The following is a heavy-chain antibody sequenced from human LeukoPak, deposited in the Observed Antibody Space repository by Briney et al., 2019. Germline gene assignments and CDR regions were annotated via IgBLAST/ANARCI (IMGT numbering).Heavy chain of an antibody. CDR2: INHSGST. J-gene: IGHJ4*02. D-gene: IGHD1-26*01. CDR1: GGSFSGYY. Sequence: SETLSLTCAVYGGSFSGYYWSWIRQPPGKGLEWIGEINHSGSTNYNPSLKSRVTISVDTSKNQFSLKLSSVTAADTAVYYCARDVAVGARPFSHYFDYWGQGTLVTVSS. V-gene: IGHV4-34*01. CDR3: ARDVAVGARPFSHYFDY.